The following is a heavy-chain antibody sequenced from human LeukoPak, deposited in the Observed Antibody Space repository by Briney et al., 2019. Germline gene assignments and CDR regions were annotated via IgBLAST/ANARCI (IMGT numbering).Heavy chain of an antibody. D-gene: IGHD6-19*01. CDR3: ARHSDITVADS. J-gene: IGHJ5*01. Sequence: PGASLQISCEGSGYNFNSYWIAWVRQLHGKGREGMGIIFPDDSDTRYSPSFQGLVTISADKSISTAYLQWNSLKASDTAMYYCARHSDITVADSWGQGTLVTVSS. V-gene: IGHV5-51*01. CDR2: IFPDDSDT. CDR1: GYNFNSYW.